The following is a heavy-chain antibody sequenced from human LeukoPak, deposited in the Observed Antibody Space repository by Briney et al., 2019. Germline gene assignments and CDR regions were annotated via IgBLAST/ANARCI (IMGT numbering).Heavy chain of an antibody. J-gene: IGHJ5*02. CDR3: ARDTNRYNWNYGWFDP. Sequence: SETLSLTCTVSGGSISGSSYYWGWIRQPPGKGLEWIGSMYYSGSTYYNPSLKSRVTISVDTSKNQFSLKLSSVTAADTAVYYCARDTNRYNWNYGWFDPWGQGTLVTVSS. D-gene: IGHD1-7*01. CDR1: GGSISGSSYY. CDR2: MYYSGST. V-gene: IGHV4-39*07.